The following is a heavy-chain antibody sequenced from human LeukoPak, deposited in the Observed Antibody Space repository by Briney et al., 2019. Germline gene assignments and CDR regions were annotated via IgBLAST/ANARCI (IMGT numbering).Heavy chain of an antibody. Sequence: GASVKVSCKSSGGTFSSYAISWVRQAPGQGLEWMGRIIPIFGTANYAQKFQGSVTITTDESTSTAYMELSSLRSEDTAVYYCARDESYGGNSRSDYWGQGTLVTVSS. V-gene: IGHV1-69*05. CDR1: GGTFSSYA. CDR2: IIPIFGTA. J-gene: IGHJ4*02. D-gene: IGHD4-23*01. CDR3: ARDESYGGNSRSDY.